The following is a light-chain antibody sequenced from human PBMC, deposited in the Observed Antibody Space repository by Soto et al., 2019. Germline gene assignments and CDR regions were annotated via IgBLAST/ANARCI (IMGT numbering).Light chain of an antibody. CDR2: DAS. Sequence: DIQITQSPSTLSASVGDRVTITCRASQSISSWLAWYQQKPGKAPKLLIYDASSLESGVPSRFSGSGSGTEFTLTISSLQPDDFATYYCRQYNSYSWTFGQGTKV. J-gene: IGKJ1*01. CDR1: QSISSW. CDR3: RQYNSYSWT. V-gene: IGKV1-5*01.